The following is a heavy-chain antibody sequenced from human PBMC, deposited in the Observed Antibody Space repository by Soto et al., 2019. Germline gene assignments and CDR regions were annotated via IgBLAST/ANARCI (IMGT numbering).Heavy chain of an antibody. J-gene: IGHJ6*02. CDR2: ISYDGSNK. Sequence: QVQLVESGGGVVQPGRSLRLSCAASGFTFSSYGMHWVRQAPGKGLEWVAVISYDGSNKYYADSVKGRFTISRDNSKNTLYLQKNSLRAEDTAVYYCAKGEVAARHYHYYGMDVWGQGTTVTVSS. CDR1: GFTFSSYG. V-gene: IGHV3-30*18. CDR3: AKGEVAARHYHYYGMDV. D-gene: IGHD6-6*01.